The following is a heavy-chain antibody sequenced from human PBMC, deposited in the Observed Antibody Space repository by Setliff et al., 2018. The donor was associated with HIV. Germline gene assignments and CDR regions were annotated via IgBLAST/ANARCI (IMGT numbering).Heavy chain of an antibody. CDR1: GFSLSTSGMR. D-gene: IGHD3-10*01. V-gene: IGHV2-70*04. Sequence: GSGPTLVNPTQTLTLTCTFSGFSLSTSGMRVSWIRQPPGKALEWLARIDWDDDKFYSTSLKTRLTISKDTSKNQVVLTMTNMDPVDTATYYCARMVVRGVHDAFDIWGQGTMVTVSS. CDR3: ARMVVRGVHDAFDI. CDR2: IDWDDDK. J-gene: IGHJ3*02.